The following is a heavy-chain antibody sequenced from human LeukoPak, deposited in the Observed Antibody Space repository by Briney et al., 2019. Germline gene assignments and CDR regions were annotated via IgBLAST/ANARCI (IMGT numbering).Heavy chain of an antibody. J-gene: IGHJ4*02. Sequence: GGSLRLSCAASGFTVSSNYMSWVRQAPGKGLEWVSVIYSGGSTYYADSVKGRFTISRDNSKNTLYLQMDSLRAEDTAVYYCARERDYYDSSGAHRSDYWGQGTLVTVSS. V-gene: IGHV3-66*01. CDR3: ARERDYYDSSGAHRSDY. D-gene: IGHD3-22*01. CDR2: IYSGGST. CDR1: GFTVSSNY.